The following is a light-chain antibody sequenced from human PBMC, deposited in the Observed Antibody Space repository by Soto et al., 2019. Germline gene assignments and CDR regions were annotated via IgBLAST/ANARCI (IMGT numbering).Light chain of an antibody. CDR2: DVT. CDR1: SSDVVGYNY. Sequence: QSALTQPRSVSGSPGQSVTISCTGTSSDVVGYNYVSWYQQHPGKVPKLMIYDVTKRPSGVPDRFSGSKSGNTASLSISGLQAEDEADYYCCSYAGSYPWVFGGGTKVTVL. CDR3: CSYAGSYPWV. J-gene: IGLJ3*02. V-gene: IGLV2-11*01.